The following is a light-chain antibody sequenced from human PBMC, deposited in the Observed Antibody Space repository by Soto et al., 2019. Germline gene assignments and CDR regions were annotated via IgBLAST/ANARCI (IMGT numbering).Light chain of an antibody. V-gene: IGKV4-1*01. J-gene: IGKJ2*01. CDR1: QSVIHTSNNKSY. CDR3: QQYYSTPRT. Sequence: DIVMTQSPDSLAVSLGERATINCKSSQSVIHTSNNKSYLAWYQQKAGQPPELLLYWASARDSGVPDRFSGSGSGTDFTLHISRLQAEDVAVYYCQQYYSTPRTFGQGTKVEIK. CDR2: WAS.